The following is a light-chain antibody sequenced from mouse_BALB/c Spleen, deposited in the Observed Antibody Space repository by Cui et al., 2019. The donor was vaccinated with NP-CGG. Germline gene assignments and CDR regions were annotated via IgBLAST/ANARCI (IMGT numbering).Light chain of an antibody. CDR2: GTK. V-gene: IGLV1*01. J-gene: IGLJ1*01. CDR1: TGAVTTNNY. CDR3: ALWYSNHWV. Sequence: QAVVTQESALTTSPGETVTLTCSSNTGAVTTNNYANWVQEKPDHLFTGLIGGTKNRAPGVPARFSGSLIGDKAALTIAGAQTEDEAIYFCALWYSNHWVFGGGTKLTVL.